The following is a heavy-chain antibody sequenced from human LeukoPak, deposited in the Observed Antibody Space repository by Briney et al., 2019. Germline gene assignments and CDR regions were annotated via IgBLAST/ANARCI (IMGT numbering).Heavy chain of an antibody. D-gene: IGHD5-24*01. CDR3: AKSRDGHNHGLY. CDR1: GFPFSSYA. J-gene: IGHJ4*02. Sequence: GGSLILSCAASGFPFSSYAMHWVRQAPGKGLEWVAVISYDGSNKYYADSVKGRFTISRDNSKNTLYLQMNSLRVEDTAVYYCAKSRDGHNHGLYWGQGTLVTVSP. V-gene: IGHV3-30-3*01. CDR2: ISYDGSNK.